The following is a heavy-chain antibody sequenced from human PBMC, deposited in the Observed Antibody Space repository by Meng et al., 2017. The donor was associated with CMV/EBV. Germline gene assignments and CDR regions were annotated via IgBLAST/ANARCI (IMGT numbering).Heavy chain of an antibody. V-gene: IGHV1-2*02. Sequence: STGYYMHWVRQAPGQGLEWMGWINPNSGGTNYAQKFQGRVTMTRDTSISTAYMELSRLRSDDTAVYYCARDGAPYGIAAAGGLLFDPWGQGTLVTVSS. J-gene: IGHJ5*02. CDR2: INPNSGGT. CDR3: ARDGAPYGIAAAGGLLFDP. CDR1: STGYY. D-gene: IGHD6-13*01.